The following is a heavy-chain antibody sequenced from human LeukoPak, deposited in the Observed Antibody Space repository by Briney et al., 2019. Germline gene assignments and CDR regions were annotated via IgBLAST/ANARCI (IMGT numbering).Heavy chain of an antibody. V-gene: IGHV3-30-3*02. CDR3: AKMGCSSTSCLPYYYYYMDV. D-gene: IGHD2-2*01. CDR1: GFTFSSYA. J-gene: IGHJ6*03. CDR2: ISYDGSNK. Sequence: TGGSLRLSCAASGFTFSSYAMHWVRQAPGKGLEWVAVISYDGSNKYYADSVKGRFTISRDNSKNTLYLQMNSLRAEDTAVYYCAKMGCSSTSCLPYYYYYMDVWGKGTTVTVSS.